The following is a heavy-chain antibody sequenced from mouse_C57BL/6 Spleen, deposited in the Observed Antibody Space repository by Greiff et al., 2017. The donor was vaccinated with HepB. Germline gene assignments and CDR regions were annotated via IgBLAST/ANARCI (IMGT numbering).Heavy chain of an antibody. CDR3: ARRGYYGSSYLDY. Sequence: QVQLQQSGAELAKPGASVKLSCKASGYTFTSYWMHWVKQRPGQGLEWIGEILPGSGSTNYNEKFKGKATFTADTSSNTAYMQLSSLTTEDSAIYYCARRGYYGSSYLDYWGQGTTLTVSS. CDR1: GYTFTSYW. D-gene: IGHD1-1*01. J-gene: IGHJ2*01. V-gene: IGHV1-9*01. CDR2: ILPGSGST.